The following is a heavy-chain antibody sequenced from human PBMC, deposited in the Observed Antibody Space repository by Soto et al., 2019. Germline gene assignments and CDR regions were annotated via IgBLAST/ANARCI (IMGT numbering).Heavy chain of an antibody. CDR2: IFDSGTT. CDR3: ARGPAGDKVHY. D-gene: IGHD3-16*01. CDR1: GGSITSDYSC. Sequence: QVQLQESGPGLVKPSQTLSLTCTVSGGSITSDYSCWSWIRQPPGEGLEWIGHIFDSGTTYTNPSLRSQVAISLDTSKNHFSLTLSSLTAADTAVDYWARGPAGDKVHYWGQGALVTVSS. V-gene: IGHV4-30-4*01. J-gene: IGHJ4*02.